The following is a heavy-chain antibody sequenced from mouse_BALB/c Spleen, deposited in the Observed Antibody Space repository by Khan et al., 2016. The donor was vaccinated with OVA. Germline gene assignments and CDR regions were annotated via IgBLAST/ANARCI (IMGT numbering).Heavy chain of an antibody. J-gene: IGHJ3*01. CDR2: IYPYNDGT. D-gene: IGHD2-2*01. CDR1: GYTFTSYI. Sequence: VQLQQSGPELVKPGASVKMSCKASGYTFTSYIMHWVKQKPGQGLECIGYIYPYNDGTKYNAKFKGKATLSSDNSSSTAYMELSSRTYEASSFYYCARGGFGSFAYWGQGTLVTVSA. CDR3: ARGGFGSFAY. V-gene: IGHV1S136*01.